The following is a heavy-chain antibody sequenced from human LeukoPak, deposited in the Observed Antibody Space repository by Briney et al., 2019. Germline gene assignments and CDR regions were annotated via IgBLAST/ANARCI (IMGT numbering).Heavy chain of an antibody. V-gene: IGHV3-43*01. CDR2: INRRGHT. D-gene: IGHD2-21*02. CDR1: GFTFDRFT. J-gene: IGHJ4*02. Sequence: GGSLRLSCAASGFTFDRFTIHWVCHTPGKGLEWVSLINRRGHTFYADSVKGRFTVSRDNSRNSVFLQMNSLRPEDTALYHCAKEVDCPSDCLFFHSWGQGTLVTVSS. CDR3: AKEVDCPSDCLFFHS.